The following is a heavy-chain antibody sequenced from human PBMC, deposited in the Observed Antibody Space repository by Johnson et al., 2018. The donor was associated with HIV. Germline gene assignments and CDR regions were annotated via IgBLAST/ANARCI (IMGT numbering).Heavy chain of an antibody. Sequence: EVQLVESGGGVVQPGRSLRLSCAASGLTVSTNDINWVRQAPGKGLEWVAIIYSGGSTYYADSVKGRFTISRDNAKNSLYLQMNSLRADDAAVYYCARALYYYDRGDYLFSPLRVASGCVWGQGTMVTVSS. J-gene: IGHJ3*01. CDR1: GLTVSTND. D-gene: IGHD3-22*01. CDR3: ARALYYYDRGDYLFSPLRVASGCV. V-gene: IGHV3-66*01. CDR2: IYSGGST.